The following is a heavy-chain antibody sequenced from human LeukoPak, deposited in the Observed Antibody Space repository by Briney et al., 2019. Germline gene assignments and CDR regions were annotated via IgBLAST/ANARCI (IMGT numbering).Heavy chain of an antibody. CDR1: GFTFSSYA. D-gene: IGHD5-18*01. CDR2: ISGSGGST. CDR3: AKRLGYSYGYPVYFDY. Sequence: GGSLRLSCAASGFTFSSYAMSWVRQAPGKGLEWVSAISGSGGSTYYADSVKGRFTISRDNSKNTLYLQMNSLRAEDTAVYYCAKRLGYSYGYPVYFDYWGQGTLVTVSS. J-gene: IGHJ4*02. V-gene: IGHV3-23*01.